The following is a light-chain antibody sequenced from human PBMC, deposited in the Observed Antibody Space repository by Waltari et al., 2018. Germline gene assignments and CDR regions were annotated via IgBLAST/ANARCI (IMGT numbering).Light chain of an antibody. Sequence: SYELTQPPSVSVSPGQTASITCSGDKLGDKYACWYQQKPGQSPALVIYQDSKRPSGIPERFSGSNSGNTATLTISGTQAMDEADYYCQAWDSSLWVFGGGTKLTVL. V-gene: IGLV3-1*01. CDR1: KLGDKY. CDR3: QAWDSSLWV. CDR2: QDS. J-gene: IGLJ3*02.